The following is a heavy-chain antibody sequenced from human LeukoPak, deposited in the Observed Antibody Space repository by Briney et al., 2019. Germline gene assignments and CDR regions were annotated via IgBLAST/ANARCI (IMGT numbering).Heavy chain of an antibody. CDR3: ARQRLHTIFGVVINYYYYYMDV. D-gene: IGHD3-3*01. Sequence: SETLSLTCAVYGGSFSGYYWSWTRQPPGKGLEWIGEINHSGSTNYNPSLKSRVTISVDTSKNQFSLKLSSVTAADTAVYYCARQRLHTIFGVVINYYYYYMDVWGKGTTVTVSS. CDR1: GGSFSGYY. V-gene: IGHV4-34*01. CDR2: INHSGST. J-gene: IGHJ6*03.